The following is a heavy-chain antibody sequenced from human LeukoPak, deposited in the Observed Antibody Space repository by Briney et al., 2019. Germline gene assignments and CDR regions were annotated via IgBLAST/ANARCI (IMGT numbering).Heavy chain of an antibody. D-gene: IGHD2-15*01. CDR2: ISYDGSNK. V-gene: IGHV3-30*03. CDR1: GFTFSSYG. J-gene: IGHJ6*02. CDR3: AREEAVGGSAFEGYYYCYGLDV. Sequence: GRSLRLSCAASGFTFSSYGMHWVRQAPGKGLEWVAVISYDGSNKYYADSVKGRFTISRDNSKNTLYLQMNSLRAEDTAVYYCAREEAVGGSAFEGYYYCYGLDVWGQGITVTVSS.